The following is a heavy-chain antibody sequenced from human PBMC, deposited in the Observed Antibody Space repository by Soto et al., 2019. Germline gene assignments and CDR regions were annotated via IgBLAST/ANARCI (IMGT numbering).Heavy chain of an antibody. J-gene: IGHJ4*02. CDR1: GFTFSSYG. D-gene: IGHD2-15*01. V-gene: IGHV3-30*18. CDR3: AKDLTGSRYCSGGSCYAVDY. CDR2: ISYDGSNK. Sequence: PGGSLRLSCAASGFTFSSYGMHWVRQAPGKGLEWVAVISYDGSNKYYADSVKGRFTISRDNSKNTLYLQMNSLRAEDTAVYYCAKDLTGSRYCSGGSCYAVDYWGQGTLVTVSS.